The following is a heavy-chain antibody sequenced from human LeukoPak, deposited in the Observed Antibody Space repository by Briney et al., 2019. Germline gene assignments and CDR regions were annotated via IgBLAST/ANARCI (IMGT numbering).Heavy chain of an antibody. D-gene: IGHD6-13*01. CDR3: ARVPSSSFEDIYYYGMDV. V-gene: IGHV1-69*13. CDR1: GGTFSSYA. Sequence: SVKASCKASGGTFSSYAISWVRQAPGQGLEWMGGIIPIFGTANYAQKFQGRVTITADESTSTAYMELSSLRSEDTAVCYCARVPSSSFEDIYYYGMDVWGKGTTVTVSS. CDR2: IIPIFGTA. J-gene: IGHJ6*04.